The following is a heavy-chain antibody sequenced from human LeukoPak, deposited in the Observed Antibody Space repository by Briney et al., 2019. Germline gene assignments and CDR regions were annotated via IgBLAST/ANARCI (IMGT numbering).Heavy chain of an antibody. J-gene: IGHJ5*02. V-gene: IGHV4-59*02. CDR2: IFSHGGT. CDR1: GGSVSDYY. D-gene: IGHD3-22*01. Sequence: SETLSLTCTVSGGSVSDYYWSWIRQSPGQGLQWIGYIFSHGGTDYNPSLKGRVTISVDTSKNQFSLQLTSVTAADTAVYYCASTHGRYDTSGYRVNYFDPWGQGTLVTVSS. CDR3: ASTHGRYDTSGYRVNYFDP.